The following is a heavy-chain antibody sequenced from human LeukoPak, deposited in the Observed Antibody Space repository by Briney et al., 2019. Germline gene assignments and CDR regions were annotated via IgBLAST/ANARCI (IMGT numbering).Heavy chain of an antibody. CDR1: GYTFTSHD. CDR3: ASQHATTHDAFDI. V-gene: IGHV1-8*01. D-gene: IGHD4-11*01. J-gene: IGHJ3*02. Sequence: ASVKASCKASGYTFTSHDINWVRQATGQGLEWMGWMNPNSGNTGYAQKFQGRVTMTRNTSISTAYMELSRLRSDDTAVYYCASQHATTHDAFDIWGQGTMVTVSS. CDR2: MNPNSGNT.